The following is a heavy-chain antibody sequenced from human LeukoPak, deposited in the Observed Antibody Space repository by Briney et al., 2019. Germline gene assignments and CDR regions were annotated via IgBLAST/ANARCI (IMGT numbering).Heavy chain of an antibody. CDR1: GYTFTGYY. CDR3: ARDEYYDFWSGYSYYYYMDV. CDR2: NSAYNGNT. J-gene: IGHJ6*03. Sequence: ASVKVSCKASGYTFTGYYMHWVRQAPGQGLEWMGWNSAYNGNTNYAQKLQGRVTMTTDTSTSTAYMELRSLRSDDTAVYYCARDEYYDFWSGYSYYYYMDVWGKGTTVTVSS. V-gene: IGHV1-18*04. D-gene: IGHD3-3*01.